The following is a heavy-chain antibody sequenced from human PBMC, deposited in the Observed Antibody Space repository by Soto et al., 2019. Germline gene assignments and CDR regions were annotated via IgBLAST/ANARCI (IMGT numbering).Heavy chain of an antibody. CDR1: GDSISSGYY. V-gene: IGHV4-38-2*01. CDR2: IYHSGTT. J-gene: IGHJ4*02. CDR3: VSQRTTVPTQAYFDY. D-gene: IGHD4-17*01. Sequence: SETLSLTCAVSGDSISSGYYWAWIRQPPGKGLEWIGSIYHSGTTYYNPSLKSRVTISVDTSKNRFSLSLNSVTASDTAVYFCVSQRTTVPTQAYFDYWGPGALVTVSS.